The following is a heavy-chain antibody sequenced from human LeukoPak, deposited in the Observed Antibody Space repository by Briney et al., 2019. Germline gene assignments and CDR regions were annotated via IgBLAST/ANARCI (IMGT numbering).Heavy chain of an antibody. CDR3: AKDLGVLVAAHSFDY. Sequence: PGGSLRLSCATSGFTFSTYWMSWVRQAPGKGLEWVAVISYDGSNKYYADSVKGRFTISRDNSKNTLYLQMNSLRAEDTAVYYCAKDLGVLVAAHSFDYWGQGTLVTVSS. CDR2: ISYDGSNK. J-gene: IGHJ4*02. D-gene: IGHD2-15*01. V-gene: IGHV3-30*18. CDR1: GFTFSTYW.